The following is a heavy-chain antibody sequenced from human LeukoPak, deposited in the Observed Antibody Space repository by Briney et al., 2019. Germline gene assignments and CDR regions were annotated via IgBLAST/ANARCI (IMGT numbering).Heavy chain of an antibody. CDR2: ITKSGDQT. J-gene: IGHJ3*02. CDR3: VKSAGKDGYRDVFDI. D-gene: IGHD5-24*01. V-gene: IGHV3-53*01. Sequence: PGGSLRLFCIASGFIVTTNYMTWVRQAPGKGLEWVSTITKSGDQTYYADSVKGLFTISRDISKNTLYLQMNSLRAEGTAVYHCVKSAGKDGYRDVFDIWGQGTVVTVSS. CDR1: GFIVTTNY.